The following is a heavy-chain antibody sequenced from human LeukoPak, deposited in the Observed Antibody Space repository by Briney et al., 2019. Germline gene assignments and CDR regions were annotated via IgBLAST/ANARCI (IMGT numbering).Heavy chain of an antibody. J-gene: IGHJ4*02. V-gene: IGHV1-8*03. CDR1: GYTFTSYG. CDR3: ARGPAWEGTHYYFDY. CDR2: MNPNSGNT. D-gene: IGHD1-26*01. Sequence: ASVKVSCKASGYTFTSYGISWVRQATGQGLEWMGWMNPNSGNTGYAQKFQGRITITRDTSISTAYMELSSLRSEDTAVYYCARGPAWEGTHYYFDYWGQGILVTVSS.